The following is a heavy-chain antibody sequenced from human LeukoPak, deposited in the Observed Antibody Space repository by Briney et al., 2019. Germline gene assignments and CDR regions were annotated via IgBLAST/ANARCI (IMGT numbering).Heavy chain of an antibody. Sequence: GGSLRLSCAASGFTFSKYWMHWVRQAPGQGLVWVSRINSDGSRTTYADSVKGRFTISRDNAKSSLYLQMRSLRAEDTAVYYCVRDVAYDFRNPYRYFQHWGQGTLVTVSS. CDR1: GFTFSKYW. CDR3: VRDVAYDFRNPYRYFQH. J-gene: IGHJ1*01. V-gene: IGHV3-74*01. D-gene: IGHD3-3*01. CDR2: INSDGSRT.